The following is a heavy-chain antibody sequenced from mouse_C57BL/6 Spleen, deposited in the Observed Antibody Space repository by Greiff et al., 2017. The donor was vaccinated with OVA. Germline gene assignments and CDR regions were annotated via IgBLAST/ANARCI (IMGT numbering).Heavy chain of an antibody. CDR3: ARNDYGSLYAMDY. D-gene: IGHD1-1*01. CDR1: GYTFTDYY. Sequence: VQLQQSGPELVKPGASVKISCKASGYTFTDYYMNWVKQSHGKSLEWIGDINPNNGGTSYNQKFKGKATLTVDKSSSTAYMELRSLTSEDSAVYYCARNDYGSLYAMDYWGQGTSVTVSS. CDR2: INPNNGGT. J-gene: IGHJ4*01. V-gene: IGHV1-26*01.